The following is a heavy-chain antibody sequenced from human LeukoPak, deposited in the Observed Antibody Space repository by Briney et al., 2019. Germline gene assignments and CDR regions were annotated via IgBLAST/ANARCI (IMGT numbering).Heavy chain of an antibody. J-gene: IGHJ4*02. D-gene: IGHD3-16*02. CDR2: ITGSGGST. CDR3: AKDLEAGELSLCCDF. V-gene: IGHV3-23*01. CDR1: GFTFRNYA. Sequence: PGGSQRLSCAASGFTFRNYAMSWVRQAPGKGLEWVSSITGSGGSTYFADSVKGRFTISRDNSKNTLHLQMNSLRAEDTAIYYCAKDLEAGELSLCCDFWGQGALDTVSS.